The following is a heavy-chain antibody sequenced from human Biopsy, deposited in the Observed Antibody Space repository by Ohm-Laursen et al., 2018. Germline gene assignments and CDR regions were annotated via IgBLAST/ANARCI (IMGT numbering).Heavy chain of an antibody. D-gene: IGHD6-19*01. V-gene: IGHV1-46*01. Sequence: GASVTVSCKVSGYSFTSYYMHWVRQAPGQGLEWMGMINPSGSTTSYPQIFQGRVTMTRDTSKSTVYMELSSLRSADTAVYFCARNTGWYGDLYYFDYWGQGTLVTVSS. CDR3: ARNTGWYGDLYYFDY. CDR1: GYSFTSYY. J-gene: IGHJ4*02. CDR2: INPSGSTT.